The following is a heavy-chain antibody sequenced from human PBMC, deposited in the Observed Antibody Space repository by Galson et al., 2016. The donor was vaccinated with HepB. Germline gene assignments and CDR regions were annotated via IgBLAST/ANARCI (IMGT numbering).Heavy chain of an antibody. CDR1: GDSVSSNSAV. Sequence: CAISGDSVSSNSAVWNWIRQSPSRGLEWLGRTFYKSKWSSDYAVSVKSRITVNADTSKNQLTLHLNSVTPDDTAVYYCTRGFEYSSGWYYFDHWGQGTLVTVSS. CDR3: TRGFEYSSGWYYFDH. J-gene: IGHJ4*02. V-gene: IGHV6-1*01. D-gene: IGHD6-19*01. CDR2: TFYKSKWSS.